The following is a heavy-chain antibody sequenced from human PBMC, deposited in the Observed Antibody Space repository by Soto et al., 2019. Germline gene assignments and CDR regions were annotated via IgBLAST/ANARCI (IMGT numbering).Heavy chain of an antibody. D-gene: IGHD2-2*01. J-gene: IGHJ5*02. Sequence: ASVKVSCKASGYTFTSYDINWVRQATGQGLEWMGWMNPNSGNTGYAQKFQGRVTMTRNTSISTAYMELSSLRSEDTAVYYCAAKPAATNWFDPWGQGTLVTVS. CDR1: GYTFTSYD. CDR3: AAKPAATNWFDP. V-gene: IGHV1-8*01. CDR2: MNPNSGNT.